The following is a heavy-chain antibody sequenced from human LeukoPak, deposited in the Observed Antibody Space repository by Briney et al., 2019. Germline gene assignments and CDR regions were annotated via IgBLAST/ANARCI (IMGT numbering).Heavy chain of an antibody. CDR2: ITSGSSSI. CDR1: EFTFSSYS. CDR3: ASLVGYSSGWYGDAFDI. Sequence: SGGSLRLSCAASEFTFSSYSINWVRQAPGKGLEWVSSITSGSSSIYYAGSVKGRFTISRDNAKNSLYLQMNSLRAEDTAVYYCASLVGYSSGWYGDAFDIWGQGTMVTVSS. J-gene: IGHJ3*02. V-gene: IGHV3-21*01. D-gene: IGHD6-19*01.